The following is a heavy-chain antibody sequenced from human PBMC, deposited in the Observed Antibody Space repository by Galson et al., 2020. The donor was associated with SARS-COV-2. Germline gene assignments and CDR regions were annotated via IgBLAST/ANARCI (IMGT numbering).Heavy chain of an antibody. Sequence: GESLKISCAASGFTFSNYWMHWVRQAPGKGLVWVSRINSDGSSTSYADSVKGRFTISRDNAKNTLYLQMNSLRAEDTAVYYCARAESGWNWFDPWGQGTLVSVSS. J-gene: IGHJ5*02. CDR3: ARAESGWNWFDP. V-gene: IGHV3-74*01. CDR1: GFTFSNYW. D-gene: IGHD6-19*01. CDR2: INSDGSST.